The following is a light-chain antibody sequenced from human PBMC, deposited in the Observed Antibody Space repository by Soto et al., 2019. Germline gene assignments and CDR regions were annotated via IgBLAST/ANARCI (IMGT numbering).Light chain of an antibody. V-gene: IGLV2-18*02. CDR3: SSYTSTSRYV. CDR2: EVT. J-gene: IGLJ1*01. Sequence: QSALTPPPSVSGSPGQSVTISCTGTSSDVGKYDRVSWYQQPPGTAPKLIIYEVTNRPSGVPARFSGSKSANTASLTISGLQAEDEDDYYCSSYTSTSRYVFGAGTKLTVL. CDR1: SSDVGKYDR.